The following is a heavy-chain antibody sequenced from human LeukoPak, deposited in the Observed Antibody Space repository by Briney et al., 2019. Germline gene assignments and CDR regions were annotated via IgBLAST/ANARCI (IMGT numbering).Heavy chain of an antibody. Sequence: GGSLRLSCAASGFTFSSYSMNWVRQAPGKGLEWVSSISSSSSYIYYADSVKGRFTISGDNAKNSLYLQMNSLRAEDTAVYYCARGSRGYSYADHDAFDIWGQGTMVTVSS. D-gene: IGHD5-18*01. J-gene: IGHJ3*02. CDR3: ARGSRGYSYADHDAFDI. CDR2: ISSSSSYI. V-gene: IGHV3-21*01. CDR1: GFTFSSYS.